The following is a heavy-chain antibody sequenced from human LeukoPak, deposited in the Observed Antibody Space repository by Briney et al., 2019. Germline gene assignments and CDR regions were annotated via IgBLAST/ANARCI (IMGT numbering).Heavy chain of an antibody. CDR1: GFTFSSYA. CDR3: AQLLDDNPIRWYFGL. D-gene: IGHD1-14*01. J-gene: IGHJ2*01. CDR2: ISESGDTP. V-gene: IGHV3-23*01. Sequence: GGSLRLSCAASGFTFSSYAMSWVRQAPGKGLEWVSSISESGDTPYYADSVKGLFTISRDNSKNTLYLQMSSLRAEDTAVYYCAQLLDDNPIRWYFGLWGRGTLVTVSS.